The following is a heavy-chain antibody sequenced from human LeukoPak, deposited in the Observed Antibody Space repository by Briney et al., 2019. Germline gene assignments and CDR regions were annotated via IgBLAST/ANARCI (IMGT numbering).Heavy chain of an antibody. J-gene: IGHJ1*01. CDR3: ARAPSEIGGYYPEYFRH. Sequence: GGSLRLSCAASGFTFSSYWMHWVRQAPGKGLVWVSRIKSGGSTNYADSVKGRFTISRDNAKNTVSLQMNSLRAEDTGVYYCARAPSEIGGYYPEYFRHWGQGTLVTVSS. V-gene: IGHV3-74*01. CDR2: IKSGGST. D-gene: IGHD3-22*01. CDR1: GFTFSSYW.